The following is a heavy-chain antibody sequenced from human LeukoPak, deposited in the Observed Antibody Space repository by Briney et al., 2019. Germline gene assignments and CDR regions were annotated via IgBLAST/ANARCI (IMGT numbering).Heavy chain of an antibody. J-gene: IGHJ4*02. Sequence: PGRSLRLSCAASGFTFSSYDMHWVRQAPGKGLEWVALTSYDGSNKYYADSVKGRFTISRDSSTNTLYLQMISLRAEDTAVYYCAKGHSSGWYLDSWGQGTLVTVSS. CDR1: GFTFSSYD. CDR3: AKGHSSGWYLDS. CDR2: TSYDGSNK. V-gene: IGHV3-30*18. D-gene: IGHD6-19*01.